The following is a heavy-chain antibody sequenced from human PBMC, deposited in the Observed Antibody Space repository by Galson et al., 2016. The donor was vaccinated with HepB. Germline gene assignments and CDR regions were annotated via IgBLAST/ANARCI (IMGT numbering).Heavy chain of an antibody. Sequence: SVKVSCKASGGTFNTYSINWVRQAPGQGLQWMGGIVPIFGTPNYARKFQGRLTITADESTGTAYMERRSLRSEDTAMYYCARLPSWDLRPDYHGLDVWGQGTTVTVSS. CDR1: GGTFNTYS. CDR2: IVPIFGTP. D-gene: IGHD1-26*01. J-gene: IGHJ6*02. CDR3: ARLPSWDLRPDYHGLDV. V-gene: IGHV1-69*13.